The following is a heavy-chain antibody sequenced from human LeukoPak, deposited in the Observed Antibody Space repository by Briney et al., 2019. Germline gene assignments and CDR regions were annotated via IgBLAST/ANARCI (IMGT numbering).Heavy chain of an antibody. CDR2: ISPRSGVT. CDR3: ARALGDYYATSVFQAY. D-gene: IGHD3-10*01. J-gene: IGHJ4*02. V-gene: IGHV1-2*02. Sequence: ASVNVSCQASGYTFTGYYIHWVRQAPGQGLEWMGWISPRSGVTKYAQKFQGRVTMTRDTSISTAYMEVSSLKPDDTAVFYCARALGDYYATSVFQAYWGQGTLVTVSS. CDR1: GYTFTGYY.